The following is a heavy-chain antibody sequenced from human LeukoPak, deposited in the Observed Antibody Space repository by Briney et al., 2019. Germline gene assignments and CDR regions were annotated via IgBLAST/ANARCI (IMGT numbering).Heavy chain of an antibody. J-gene: IGHJ4*02. V-gene: IGHV3-11*01. CDR2: ISDNGKKI. D-gene: IGHD1-26*01. CDR3: AKAANEWELLAGYFDY. Sequence: GGSLRLSCSASGFIFSDFYMNWLRHAPGKGLEWVSFISDNGKKIYYADSVKGRFSISRDNAKNSLHLQLNSLRAEDTAVYYCAKAANEWELLAGYFDYWGQGTLVTVSS. CDR1: GFIFSDFY.